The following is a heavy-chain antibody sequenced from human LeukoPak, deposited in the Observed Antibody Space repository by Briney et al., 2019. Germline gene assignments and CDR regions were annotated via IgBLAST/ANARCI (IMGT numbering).Heavy chain of an antibody. V-gene: IGHV3-9*01. CDR3: VKDQTGSTWSWFDP. Sequence: PGRSLRLSCVGSGFTFDDYAMHWVRQAPGKGLEWVSGINWNSDDMGYADSVKGRFTISRDNAKNSLFLQMNSLRVEDTAFYYCVKDQTGSTWSWFDPWGQGTLVAVSS. CDR1: GFTFDDYA. D-gene: IGHD1-1*01. CDR2: INWNSDDM. J-gene: IGHJ5*02.